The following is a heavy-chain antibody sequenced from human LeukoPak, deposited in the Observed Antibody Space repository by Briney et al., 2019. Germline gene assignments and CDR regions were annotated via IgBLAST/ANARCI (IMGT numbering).Heavy chain of an antibody. CDR3: AKEANYYGSGSYSDDAFDI. J-gene: IGHJ3*02. D-gene: IGHD3-10*01. CDR1: GFTFRSYW. CDR2: INSDGTAT. Sequence: GGSLRLSCAASGFTFRSYWMHWVRQAPGKGLVWVSRINSDGTATTYADSVKGRFSASRDNAKNTLYLQMNSLRAEDTAVYHCAKEANYYGSGSYSDDAFDIWGQGTMVTVSS. V-gene: IGHV3-74*01.